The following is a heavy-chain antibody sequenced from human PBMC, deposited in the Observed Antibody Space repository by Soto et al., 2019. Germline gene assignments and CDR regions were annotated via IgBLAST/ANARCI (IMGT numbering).Heavy chain of an antibody. J-gene: IGHJ3*02. D-gene: IGHD2-2*01. CDR1: GGSISSGGYY. V-gene: IGHV4-31*03. CDR3: ARLTRREDIVVAPAAWGAFDI. Sequence: SETLSLTCTVSGGSISSGGYYWSWIRQHPGKGLEWIGYIYYSGSTYYNPSLKSRVTISVDTSKNQFSLKLSSVTAADTAVYYCARLTRREDIVVAPAAWGAFDIWGQGTMVTVSS. CDR2: IYYSGST.